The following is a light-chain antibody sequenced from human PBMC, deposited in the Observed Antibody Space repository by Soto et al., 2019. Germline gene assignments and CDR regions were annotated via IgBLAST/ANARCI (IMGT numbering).Light chain of an antibody. CDR3: QQSYSTPLT. CDR2: AAS. V-gene: IGKV1-39*01. J-gene: IGKJ4*01. Sequence: DIQMTQSPSSLSASVGDRVTITCRASQSIRNFLNWFQQKPGKAPNLLIYAASSLQSGVPSRFSGGGSGTAFTLTISSLQPEDFATYYCQQSYSTPLTFGGGTKVEIK. CDR1: QSIRNF.